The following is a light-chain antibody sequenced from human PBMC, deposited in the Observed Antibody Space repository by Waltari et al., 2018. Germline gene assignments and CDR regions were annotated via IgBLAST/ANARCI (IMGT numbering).Light chain of an antibody. CDR2: KAS. V-gene: IGKV1-5*03. J-gene: IGKJ1*01. Sequence: DIQMTQSPSTLSASVGDSVTITCRASQSISSWLAWYQQKPGKAPNLLIYKASSLEGGVPSRFSGSGSGTEFTLTISSLQPDDCATYYCQQYNSYPGTFGQGTKVEIK. CDR3: QQYNSYPGT. CDR1: QSISSW.